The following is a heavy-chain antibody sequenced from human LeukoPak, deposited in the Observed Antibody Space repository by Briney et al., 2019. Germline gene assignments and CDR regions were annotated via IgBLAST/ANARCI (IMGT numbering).Heavy chain of an antibody. J-gene: IGHJ4*02. D-gene: IGHD3-22*01. Sequence: GGTLRLSCAASGFTFSSYAMSWVRQAPGKGLEWVSAISGSGGSTYYADSVKGRLTISRDNYKNTVYLQMNRHSAEDTDVFYCTIGQYSSLWGQGTLVSVSS. CDR1: GFTFSSYA. CDR3: TIGQYSSL. V-gene: IGHV3-23*01. CDR2: ISGSGGST.